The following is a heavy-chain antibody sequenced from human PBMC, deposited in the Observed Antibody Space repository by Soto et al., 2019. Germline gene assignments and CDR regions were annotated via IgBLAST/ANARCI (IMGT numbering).Heavy chain of an antibody. D-gene: IGHD2-15*01. Sequence: QVQLVQSGAEVKKPGASVKVSCKASGYTFTSYAMHWVRQAPGQRLEWMGWINAGNGNTKYSQKFHGRFTITRDTSASTAYMELSSLRSEDTAVYYCARYCSGGSCYPGWGFDPWGQGTLVTVSS. V-gene: IGHV1-3*01. CDR2: INAGNGNT. CDR1: GYTFTSYA. CDR3: ARYCSGGSCYPGWGFDP. J-gene: IGHJ5*02.